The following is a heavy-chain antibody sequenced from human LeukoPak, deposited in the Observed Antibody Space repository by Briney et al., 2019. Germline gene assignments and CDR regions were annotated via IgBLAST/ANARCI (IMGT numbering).Heavy chain of an antibody. Sequence: RSGGSLRLSCAASGFTFSSYAMSWVRQAPGKGLEWVSAISGSGGSTYYADSVKGRFTISRDNSKNTLYLQMNSLRAEDTAVYYCAKAPVGSGWYYFDYWGQGTLVTVSS. J-gene: IGHJ4*02. CDR3: AKAPVGSGWYYFDY. CDR1: GFTFSSYA. D-gene: IGHD6-19*01. CDR2: ISGSGGST. V-gene: IGHV3-23*01.